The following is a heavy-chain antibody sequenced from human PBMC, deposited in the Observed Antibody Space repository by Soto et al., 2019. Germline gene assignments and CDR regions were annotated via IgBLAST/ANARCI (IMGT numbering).Heavy chain of an antibody. D-gene: IGHD2-21*02. CDR2: ISSYNANT. CDR1: GYTFSSYG. Sequence: ASVKVSCRTSGYTFSSYGSSWVRQAPGQGLEWMGWISSYNANTNYAQKLQGRVTMTTATSTRTASMELRSMRSDDTAVYYCAGTSPFCGADCSHYYFDSSGQGTLLAVSS. J-gene: IGHJ4*02. CDR3: AGTSPFCGADCSHYYFDS. V-gene: IGHV1-18*01.